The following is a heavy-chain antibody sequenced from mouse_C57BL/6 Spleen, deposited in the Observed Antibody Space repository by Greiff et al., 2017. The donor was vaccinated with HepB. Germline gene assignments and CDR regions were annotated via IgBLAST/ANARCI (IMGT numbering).Heavy chain of an antibody. V-gene: IGHV1-15*01. CDR3: TRAGSNYVFAH. D-gene: IGHD2-5*01. Sequence: VQLQQSGAELVRPGASVTLSCKASGYTFTDYDMHWVKQTPVHGLEWIGAIDPETGGTAYNQKFKGKAILTADKSSSTAYMELRSLTSEDSAVYYCTRAGSNYVFAHWGQGTLVTVSA. J-gene: IGHJ3*01. CDR2: IDPETGGT. CDR1: GYTFTDYD.